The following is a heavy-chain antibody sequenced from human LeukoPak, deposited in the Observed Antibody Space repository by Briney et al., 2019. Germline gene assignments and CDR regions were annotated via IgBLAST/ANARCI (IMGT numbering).Heavy chain of an antibody. V-gene: IGHV1-69*05. Sequence: GASVKVSCKASGGTFNNHAISWVRQAPGQGLEWMGWIIPTSGAANYAQKFQGRVTITTDDALTTAYMELRSLRSEDTALYYCARESYTWVLTDYYYFMDVWGKGTTVTVSS. CDR3: ARESYTWVLTDYYYFMDV. CDR2: IIPTSGAA. D-gene: IGHD1-20*01. J-gene: IGHJ6*03. CDR1: GGTFNNHA.